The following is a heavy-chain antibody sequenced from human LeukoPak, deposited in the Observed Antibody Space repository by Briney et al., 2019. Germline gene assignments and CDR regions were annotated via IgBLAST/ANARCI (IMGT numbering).Heavy chain of an antibody. CDR3: AIRGSTYYYGSGSYYNAIDY. D-gene: IGHD3-10*01. CDR1: GYTFTGYY. J-gene: IGHJ4*02. CDR2: INPNSGGT. V-gene: IGHV1-2*06. Sequence: ASVNVSCKASGYTFTGYYMHWVRQAPGQGLEWMGRINPNSGGTNYAQKFQGRVTITRDTSASTAYMELSSLRSEDTAVYYCAIRGSTYYYGSGSYYNAIDYWGQGTLVTVSS.